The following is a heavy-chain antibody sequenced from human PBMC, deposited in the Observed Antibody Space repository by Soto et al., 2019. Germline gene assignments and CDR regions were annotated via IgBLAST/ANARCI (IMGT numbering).Heavy chain of an antibody. D-gene: IGHD2-2*01. CDR2: INGGNGNT. CDR3: TTDKMYVSVVAALVDLDN. J-gene: IGHJ4*02. CDR1: GNTVPNYA. V-gene: IGHV1-3*01. Sequence: EASVKVSCKASGNTVPNYAIHWVRQAPGQRLEWMGWINGGNGNTYYSEHFQGRVTFTRDTSADTVYMQLSSLTSDDTAVYYCTTDKMYVSVVAALVDLDNWGQGTRVTVSS.